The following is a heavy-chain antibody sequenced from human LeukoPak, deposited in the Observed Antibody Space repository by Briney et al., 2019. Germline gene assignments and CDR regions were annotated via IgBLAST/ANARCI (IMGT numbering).Heavy chain of an antibody. J-gene: IGHJ4*02. CDR2: MNPNSGNT. Sequence: ASVKVSCKASGYTFTSYDINWVRQATGQGLEWMGWMNPNSGNTGYAQKFQGRVTMTRNTSISTAYMELNTLISDDTAIYYCARYLSGYDYFDYWGQGTLVTVSS. D-gene: IGHD5-12*01. V-gene: IGHV1-8*01. CDR3: ARYLSGYDYFDY. CDR1: GYTFTSYD.